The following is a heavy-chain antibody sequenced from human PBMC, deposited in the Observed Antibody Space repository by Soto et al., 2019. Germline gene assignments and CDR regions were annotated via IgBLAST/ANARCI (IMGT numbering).Heavy chain of an antibody. CDR3: ARGYSYGYGSWYYFDY. CDR2: KYYRSKWYN. V-gene: IGHV6-1*01. CDR1: GDSFSSNTAA. J-gene: IGHJ4*01. D-gene: IGHD5-18*01. Sequence: SQTLSLTCALSGDSFSSNTAALHWIRQSPSRGLEWLGRKYYRSKWYNYSAVFVKSRITINPYTSKNHLSLKLNSVTPEETDLYSCARGYSYGYGSWYYFDYCDEGTLETVSS.